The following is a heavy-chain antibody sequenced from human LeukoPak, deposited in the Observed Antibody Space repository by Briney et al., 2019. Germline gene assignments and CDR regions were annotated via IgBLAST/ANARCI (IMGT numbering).Heavy chain of an antibody. V-gene: IGHV1-2*02. D-gene: IGHD2-15*01. J-gene: IGHJ4*02. CDR2: INPNSGGT. Sequence: ASVKVSCKASGYTFTSYGISWVRQAPGQGLEWMGWINPNSGGTNYAQKFQGRVTMTRDTSISTAYMELSRLRSDDTAVYYCARRAATYDYWGQGTLVTVSS. CDR1: GYTFTSYG. CDR3: ARRAATYDY.